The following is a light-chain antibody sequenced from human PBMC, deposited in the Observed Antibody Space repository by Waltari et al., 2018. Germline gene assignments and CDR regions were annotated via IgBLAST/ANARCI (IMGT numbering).Light chain of an antibody. V-gene: IGKV3-20*01. Sequence: DIVLTQSPGTLSLSPGERVTLSCRASQSVSNTQLAWYQQRPGQAPRLLIYGASSRVTGLPRRFSGTGSGTDFSLTISSLEPEDYAVYYCLHYGTSHTYTFGQGTKLEIK. CDR1: QSVSNTQ. J-gene: IGKJ2*01. CDR3: LHYGTSHTYT. CDR2: GAS.